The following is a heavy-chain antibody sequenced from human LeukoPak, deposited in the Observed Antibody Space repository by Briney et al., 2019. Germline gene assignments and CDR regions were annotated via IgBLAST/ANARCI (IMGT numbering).Heavy chain of an antibody. V-gene: IGHV1-18*01. D-gene: IGHD3-3*01. Sequence: APVKVSCKASGYTFTSYGISWVRQAPGQGLEWMGWISAYNGNTNYAQKLQGRVTMTTDTSTSTAYMELRSLRSDDTAVYYCARDLRFLEWFSSGMDVWGQGTTVTVSS. J-gene: IGHJ6*02. CDR1: GYTFTSYG. CDR2: ISAYNGNT. CDR3: ARDLRFLEWFSSGMDV.